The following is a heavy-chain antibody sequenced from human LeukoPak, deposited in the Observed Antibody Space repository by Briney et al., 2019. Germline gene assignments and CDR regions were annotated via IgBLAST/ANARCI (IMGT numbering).Heavy chain of an antibody. D-gene: IGHD4-17*01. J-gene: IGHJ1*01. V-gene: IGHV4-30-2*01. CDR1: GGSISSGGYS. Sequence: KPSETLSLTCAVSGGSISSGGYSWSWIRQPPGKGLEWIGYIYHSGSTYYNPSLKSRVTISVDRSKNQFSLKLSSVTAADTAVYYCASTVTEYFQHWGQGTLVTVSS. CDR2: IYHSGST. CDR3: ASTVTEYFQH.